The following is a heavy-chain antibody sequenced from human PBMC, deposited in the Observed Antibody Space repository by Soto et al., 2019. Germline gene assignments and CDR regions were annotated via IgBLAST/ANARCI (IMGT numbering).Heavy chain of an antibody. J-gene: IGHJ4*02. CDR3: DHCTLHDYGDYDPGTSHVFDS. CDR2: IYGDNDK. V-gene: IGHV2-5*02. D-gene: IGHD4-17*01. Sequence: QITLKESGPSPVKPTQTLTVTCTFSGFSLSNSGVGVAWIRQPPGKALEWLALIYGDNDKRYSPSLKTRLTITKDTSKNQVVLTMTNMDPVYTATYNCDHCTLHDYGDYDPGTSHVFDSWGQGTLVTVAT. CDR1: GFSLSNSGVG.